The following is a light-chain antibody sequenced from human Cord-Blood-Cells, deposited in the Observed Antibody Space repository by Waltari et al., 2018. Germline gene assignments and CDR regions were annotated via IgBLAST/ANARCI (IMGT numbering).Light chain of an antibody. CDR3: SSYTSSSTLGV. CDR1: SSDVGGYNY. V-gene: IGLV2-14*01. J-gene: IGLJ3*02. CDR2: DVS. Sequence: QSALTQPASVSGSPGQSITISCTGTSSDVGGYNYVSWDQQHPGKAPKLMIYDVSNRPSGVSNRFSDSNSCNTASLTISGLQAEDEADYYCSSYTSSSTLGVFGGGTKLTVL.